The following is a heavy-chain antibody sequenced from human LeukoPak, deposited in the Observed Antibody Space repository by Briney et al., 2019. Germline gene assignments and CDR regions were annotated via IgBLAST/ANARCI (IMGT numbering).Heavy chain of an antibody. Sequence: ASVKVSCKASGYTFTSYAMNWVRQAPGQGLEWMGWINPNSGGTNYAQKFQGRVTMTRDTSISTAYMELSRLRSDDTAVYYCARAGPEAPFRPWGQGTLVTVSS. V-gene: IGHV1-2*02. CDR3: ARAGPEAPFRP. J-gene: IGHJ5*02. D-gene: IGHD3-3*02. CDR1: GYTFTSYA. CDR2: INPNSGGT.